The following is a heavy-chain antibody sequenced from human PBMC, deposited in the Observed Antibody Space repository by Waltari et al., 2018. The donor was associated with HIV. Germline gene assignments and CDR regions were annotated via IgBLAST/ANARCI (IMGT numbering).Heavy chain of an antibody. CDR1: GYSFTSYD. V-gene: IGHV1-8*01. J-gene: IGHJ4*02. D-gene: IGHD2-15*01. Sequence: QVHLVQSGAEVKKPGASVKVSCKASGYSFTSYDINWVRQASGQGFEWIGWINPNNGSTGYAQKSQGRVTTTRNAFVSTAYLELIRLSSAYTAVYYCARAVGGTSGPGEHWGQGTLVTVSS. CDR3: ARAVGGTSGPGEH. CDR2: INPNNGST.